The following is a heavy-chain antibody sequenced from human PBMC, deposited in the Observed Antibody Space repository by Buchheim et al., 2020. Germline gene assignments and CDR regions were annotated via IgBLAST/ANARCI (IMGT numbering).Heavy chain of an antibody. CDR3: ASQGINSSGWLGINWFDP. CDR1: GGSISSSSYY. D-gene: IGHD6-19*01. Sequence: QLQLQESGPGLVKPSETLSLTCTVSGGSISSSSYYWGWIRQPPGKGLEWIGSIYYSGSTYYNPSLKSRVTISVDTSKNQFSLKLSSVTAADTAVYYCASQGINSSGWLGINWFDPWGQGTL. J-gene: IGHJ5*02. CDR2: IYYSGST. V-gene: IGHV4-39*01.